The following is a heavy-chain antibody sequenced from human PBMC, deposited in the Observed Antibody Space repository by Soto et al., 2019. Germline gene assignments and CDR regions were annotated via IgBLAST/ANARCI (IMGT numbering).Heavy chain of an antibody. D-gene: IGHD2-15*01. J-gene: IGHJ5*02. Sequence: TLSLTCTVSSGSISSTIYSWDWIRQPPGKGLEWIGSIFYSGSTYYNPSLKSRVTISVDTSKNQFSLTLTSVTAADTAVYYCARQCRGVTCHWFVPWGQVILVTVSS. CDR1: SGSISSTIYS. V-gene: IGHV4-39*01. CDR3: ARQCRGVTCHWFVP. CDR2: IFYSGST.